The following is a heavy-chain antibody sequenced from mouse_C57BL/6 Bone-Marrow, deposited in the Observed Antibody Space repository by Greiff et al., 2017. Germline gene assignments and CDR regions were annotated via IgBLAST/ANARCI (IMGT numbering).Heavy chain of an antibody. D-gene: IGHD2-2*01. V-gene: IGHV1-64*01. CDR2: IHPNSGST. CDR1: GYTFTSYW. Sequence: QVQLQQPGAELVKPGASVKLSCKASGYTFTSYWMHWVKQRPGQGLEWIGMIHPNSGSTNYNEKFKSKATLTVDKSSSTAYMQLSSLTSEDSAVXYCARKDYGYGGGFAYWGQGTLVTVSA. J-gene: IGHJ3*01. CDR3: ARKDYGYGGGFAY.